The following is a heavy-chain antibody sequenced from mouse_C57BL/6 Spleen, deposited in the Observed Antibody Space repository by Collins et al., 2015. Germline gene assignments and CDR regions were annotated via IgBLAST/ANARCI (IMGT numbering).Heavy chain of an antibody. CDR3: ARRAGSYYYAMDY. D-gene: IGHD3-1*01. Sequence: QVQLQQPGAELVRPGTSVKLPCKASGYTFTSYWMHWVKQRPGQGLEWIGVIDPSDSYTNYNQKFKGKATLTVDTSSSTAYMQLSSLTSEDSAVYYCARRAGSYYYAMDYWGQGTSVTVSS. CDR1: GYTFTSYW. V-gene: IGHV1-59*01. CDR2: IDPSDSYT. J-gene: IGHJ4*01.